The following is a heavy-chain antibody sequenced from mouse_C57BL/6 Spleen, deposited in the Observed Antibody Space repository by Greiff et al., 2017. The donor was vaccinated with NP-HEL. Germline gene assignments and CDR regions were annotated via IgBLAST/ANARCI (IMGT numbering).Heavy chain of an antibody. CDR1: GYTFTSYW. D-gene: IGHD2-14*01. V-gene: IGHV1-69*01. Sequence: QVHVKQPGAELVMPGASVKLSCKASGYTFTSYWMHWVKQRPGQGLEWIGEIDPSDSYTNYNQKFKGKSTLTVDKSSSTAYMQLSSLTSEDSAVYYCARGYSQYYFDYWGQGTTLTVSS. CDR2: IDPSDSYT. J-gene: IGHJ2*01. CDR3: ARGYSQYYFDY.